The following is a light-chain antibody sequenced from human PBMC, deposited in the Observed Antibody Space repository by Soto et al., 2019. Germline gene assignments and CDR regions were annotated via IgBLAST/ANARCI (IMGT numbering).Light chain of an antibody. V-gene: IGKV1-12*01. CDR3: QQYRNWPRT. J-gene: IGKJ1*01. CDR2: KAS. CDR1: QGISSW. Sequence: DIQMTQSPSSVSASVGDRVTITCRASQGISSWLAWFQQQPGKAPKLLIYKASNLQTGVPSRFSGSGSGTEFTLTINNLQSEDFAIYYCQQYRNWPRTFGQGTKVEIK.